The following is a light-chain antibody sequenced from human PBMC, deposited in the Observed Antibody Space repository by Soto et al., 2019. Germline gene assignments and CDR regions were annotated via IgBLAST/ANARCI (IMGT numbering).Light chain of an antibody. Sequence: QSALTQPASVSGSPGQSITISCAGTSSDVGVYDFVSWYLQHPGKAPKLLIYDVNNRPAGISNRFSGSKSGNTASLTISGLQAEDEADYYCSSYTTSTTRVFGGGTKLTVL. V-gene: IGLV2-14*03. CDR1: SSDVGVYDF. CDR3: SSYTTSTTRV. J-gene: IGLJ2*01. CDR2: DVN.